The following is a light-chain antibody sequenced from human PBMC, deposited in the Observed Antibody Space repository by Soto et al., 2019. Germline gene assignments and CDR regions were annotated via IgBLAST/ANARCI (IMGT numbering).Light chain of an antibody. J-gene: IGLJ2*01. CDR1: TGAVTSGHY. Sequence: QTVVTQEPSLTVSPGGTVTLTCGSSTGAVTSGHYPYWFQQRPGQAPRTLIYNTNNKHSWTPARFSGSLLGGKAALTLSGAQPEDEADYYCLLAYGAVGEVIGGGTKLTVL. CDR2: NTN. V-gene: IGLV7-46*01. CDR3: LLAYGAVGEV.